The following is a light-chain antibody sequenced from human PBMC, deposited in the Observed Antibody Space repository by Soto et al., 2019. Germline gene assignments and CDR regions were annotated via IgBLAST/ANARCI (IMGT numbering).Light chain of an antibody. J-gene: IGKJ4*01. V-gene: IGKV4-1*01. CDR2: WAS. Sequence: DIVMTQSPVSLAVSLGERATINCKSSQSILFSSNNKNYLTWYQQKPGQPPKPLIYWASTRESGVPDRFSGSGSGTDFTLTISSLQAEDVAVYYCQQYYSTPVTFGGGTKVEIK. CDR3: QQYYSTPVT. CDR1: QSILFSSNNKNY.